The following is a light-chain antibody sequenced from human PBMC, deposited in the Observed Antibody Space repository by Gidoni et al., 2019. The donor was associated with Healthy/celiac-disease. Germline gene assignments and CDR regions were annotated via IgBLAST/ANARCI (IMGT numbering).Light chain of an antibody. CDR1: QSISSW. CDR3: QQYNSYSAL. V-gene: IGKV1-5*03. CDR2: KAS. J-gene: IGKJ2*01. Sequence: DIQMTQSPSTLSASVGDRVTITCRASQSISSWLAWYQQKPGKDPKLLIYKASSLESGVPSRFSGSGSGTEFTLTISSLQPDDFATYYCQQYNSYSALFGQGTKLEIK.